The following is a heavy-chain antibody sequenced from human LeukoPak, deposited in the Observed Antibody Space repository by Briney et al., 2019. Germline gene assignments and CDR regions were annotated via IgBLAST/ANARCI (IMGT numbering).Heavy chain of an antibody. J-gene: IGHJ4*02. CDR2: IYYTGRT. CDR1: GGSISSGGYY. V-gene: IGHV4-31*03. Sequence: SQTLSLTCTVSGGSISSGGYYWNWIRQHPTEGLEWIGHIYYTGRTTYNPSVKSRVTISADTSKNQFSLMLDSVTAADTAVYFCASAPLGNSFGYMAYWGQGALVTVSS. CDR3: ASAPLGNSFGYMAY. D-gene: IGHD5-18*01.